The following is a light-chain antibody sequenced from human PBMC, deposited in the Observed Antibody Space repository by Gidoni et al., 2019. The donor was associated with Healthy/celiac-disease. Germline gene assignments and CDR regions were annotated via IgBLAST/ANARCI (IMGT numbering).Light chain of an antibody. J-gene: IGKJ2*01. CDR1: QGIDTF. CDR2: GAS. CDR3: QQSYNSPYT. V-gene: IGKV1-39*01. Sequence: DIQMTQTPFSLSASVGDWVTITCRASQGIDTFLNWYQQKPGTAPRLLIYGASNLQSGVPSSFSGSGSGTHFTLTIRCLQFEDSATYYCQQSYNSPYTFGQGTQVEIK.